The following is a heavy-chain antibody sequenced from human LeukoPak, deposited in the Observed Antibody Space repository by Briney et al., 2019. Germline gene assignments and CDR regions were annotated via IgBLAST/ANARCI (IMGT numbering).Heavy chain of an antibody. J-gene: IGHJ4*02. Sequence: GGSLRLSCAASGFTFSSYWMHWVRQAPGKGLVWVSRIDSDGSTTSYADSVKGRFTISRDNATNTLYLQMNSLRDEDTAVYYWARDGSLPDYWGQGTLVTVSS. CDR1: GFTFSSYW. V-gene: IGHV3-74*01. CDR3: ARDGSLPDY. CDR2: IDSDGSTT.